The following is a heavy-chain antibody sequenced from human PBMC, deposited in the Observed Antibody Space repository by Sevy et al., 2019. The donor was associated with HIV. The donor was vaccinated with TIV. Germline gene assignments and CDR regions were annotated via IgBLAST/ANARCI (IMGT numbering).Heavy chain of an antibody. CDR3: AKGGDSSSWKRYYYYMDV. V-gene: IGHV3-23*01. CDR2: ISGSGGST. J-gene: IGHJ6*03. Sequence: GGSLRLSCAASGFTFSSYAMSWVRQAPGKWLEWVSAISGSGGSTYYADSVKGRFTISRDNSKNTLYLQMNSLRAEDTAVYYCAKGGDSSSWKRYYYYMDVWGKGTTVTVSS. CDR1: GFTFSSYA. D-gene: IGHD6-13*01.